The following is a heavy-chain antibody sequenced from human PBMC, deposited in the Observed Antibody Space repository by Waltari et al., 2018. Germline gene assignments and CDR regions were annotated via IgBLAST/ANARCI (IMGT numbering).Heavy chain of an antibody. Sequence: QVQLQESGPRLVKPSEDLSLTCTVSGYSISSGYWWGWIRQPPGKGLEWIASIYYSGTIQYNPSLGSRATISADTSKNQFSLRLTSVTAADTAVYYCANNEWGLPVSWGQGTVVTVSS. D-gene: IGHD1-26*01. J-gene: IGHJ5*02. CDR3: ANNEWGLPVS. V-gene: IGHV4-38-2*02. CDR1: GYSISSGYW. CDR2: IYYSGTI.